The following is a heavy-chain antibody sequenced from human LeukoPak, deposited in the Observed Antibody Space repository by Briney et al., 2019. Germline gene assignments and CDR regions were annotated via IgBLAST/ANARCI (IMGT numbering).Heavy chain of an antibody. Sequence: SETLSLTCSVSGGSVTKYYWSWIRQPSGRGLGWIGRIFPGGGNNYNPSLKSRVTMSVDPSKNQFSLRLSSVTAADTAIYFCARLATYSSSSLFDSWDQGTLVTVSS. CDR2: IFPGGGN. D-gene: IGHD6-6*01. J-gene: IGHJ4*02. CDR3: ARLATYSSSSLFDS. CDR1: GGSVTKYY. V-gene: IGHV4-4*07.